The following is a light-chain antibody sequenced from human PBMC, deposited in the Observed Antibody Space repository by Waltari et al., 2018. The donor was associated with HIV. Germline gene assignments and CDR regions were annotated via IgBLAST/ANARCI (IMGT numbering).Light chain of an antibody. CDR2: EVS. Sequence: QSALTQPASVSGSPGQSITISCTGTSSDVGGYNYVPWYQQHPGKAPKLMIYEVSTRPSGVSNRFSGSKSGNTASLTISGLQAEDEADYYCSSYTSSSTYVVFGGGTKLTVL. J-gene: IGLJ2*01. CDR3: SSYTSSSTYVV. CDR1: SSDVGGYNY. V-gene: IGLV2-14*01.